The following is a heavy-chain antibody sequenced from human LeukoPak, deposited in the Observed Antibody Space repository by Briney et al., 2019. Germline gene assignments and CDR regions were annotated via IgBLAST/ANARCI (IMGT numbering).Heavy chain of an antibody. CDR3: AKGSRGWLQLSLGGY. J-gene: IGHJ4*02. CDR2: INGSGGGT. D-gene: IGHD5-24*01. Sequence: GGSLRLSCVASGFTFSSYAMSWVRQAPGKGLEWVSAINGSGGGTFYADSVRGRLTISRDNSKNTLYLQMNSLRAEDTAVYYCAKGSRGWLQLSLGGYWGQGTLVTVSS. V-gene: IGHV3-23*01. CDR1: GFTFSSYA.